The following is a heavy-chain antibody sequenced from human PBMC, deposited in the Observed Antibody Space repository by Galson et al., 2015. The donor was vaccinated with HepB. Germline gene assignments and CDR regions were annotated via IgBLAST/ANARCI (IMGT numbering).Heavy chain of an antibody. CDR1: GDSVSSNSAS. Sequence: CAISGDSVSSNSASWNWIRQSPSRGLEWLGRTYYRSTWYNEYAVSLRGRISINPDTSNNQISLQLNSVIPEDTALYHCARTTSGGFDYWDQGTLVTVSS. J-gene: IGHJ4*02. D-gene: IGHD1-26*01. V-gene: IGHV6-1*01. CDR2: TYYRSTWYN. CDR3: ARTTSGGFDY.